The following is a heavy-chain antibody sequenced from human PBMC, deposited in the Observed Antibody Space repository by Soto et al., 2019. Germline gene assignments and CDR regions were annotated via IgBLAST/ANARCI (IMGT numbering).Heavy chain of an antibody. D-gene: IGHD6-6*01. CDR1: GYSIRSGYF. Sequence: SSETLSLTCAVSGYSIRSGYFWGWIRQPPGKGLEWIGSMYHSGITYYNLSLKSRVTISVDTSKNQLSLKLSSATAADTAVYYCARSRYSTSAQLYYGMDVWGQGTTVTVSS. V-gene: IGHV4-38-2*01. CDR3: ARSRYSTSAQLYYGMDV. J-gene: IGHJ6*02. CDR2: MYHSGIT.